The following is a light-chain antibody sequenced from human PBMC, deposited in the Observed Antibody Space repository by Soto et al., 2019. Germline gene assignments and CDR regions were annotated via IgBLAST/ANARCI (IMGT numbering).Light chain of an antibody. CDR2: AAS. J-gene: IGKJ1*01. CDR3: QQSYSTPRK. V-gene: IGKV1-39*01. Sequence: IHMTQSPSSLSASVGDRVTITCRASQGISTYLNWYLQKPGKAPKLLIYAASSLQSGVPSRFSGSGSGTDFTLTVTSLQPEDFATYFCQQSYSTPRKCGQGTKGDIK. CDR1: QGISTY.